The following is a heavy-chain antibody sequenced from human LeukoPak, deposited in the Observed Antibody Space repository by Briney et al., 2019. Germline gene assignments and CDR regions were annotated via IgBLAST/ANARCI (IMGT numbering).Heavy chain of an antibody. CDR1: GFTFSSYA. V-gene: IGHV3-30*04. CDR3: ARDSPTVTV. J-gene: IGHJ4*02. D-gene: IGHD4-17*01. Sequence: GGSLRLSCAASGFTFSSYAMHWVRQAPGKGLEWVAVISYDGSNKYYADSVKGRFTISRDNSKNTLYLQMNSLRAEDTAVYYCARDSPTVTVWGQGTLVTVSS. CDR2: ISYDGSNK.